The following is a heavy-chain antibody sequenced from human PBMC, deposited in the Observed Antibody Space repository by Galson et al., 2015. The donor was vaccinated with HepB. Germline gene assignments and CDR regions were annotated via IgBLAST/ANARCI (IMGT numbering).Heavy chain of an antibody. V-gene: IGHV3-33*01. CDR3: ARGTTPTNFDY. D-gene: IGHD2-15*01. Sequence: SLRLSCAASGFTFSDSGMHWVRQAPGKGLEWVAIIWYDGNNKYYADSVKGRFTISRDNSKNTLYLQMNSLRAEDTAMYYCARGTTPTNFDYWGQGTLVTVSS. CDR2: IWYDGNNK. CDR1: GFTFSDSG. J-gene: IGHJ4*02.